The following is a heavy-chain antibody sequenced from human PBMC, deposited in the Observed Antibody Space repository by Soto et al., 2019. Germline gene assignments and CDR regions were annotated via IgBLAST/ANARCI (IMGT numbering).Heavy chain of an antibody. CDR3: ARQGPYGPTGDWFDP. CDR2: IYPGDSDT. J-gene: IGHJ5*02. V-gene: IGHV5-51*01. CDR1: GYSFTSYW. D-gene: IGHD4-17*01. Sequence: GEPLSISWQCSGYSFTSYWIGWVRPMPGKGLEWMGIIYPGDSDTRYSPSFQGQVTISADKSISTAYLQWSSLKASDTAMYYCARQGPYGPTGDWFDPWGQGTLVTVSA.